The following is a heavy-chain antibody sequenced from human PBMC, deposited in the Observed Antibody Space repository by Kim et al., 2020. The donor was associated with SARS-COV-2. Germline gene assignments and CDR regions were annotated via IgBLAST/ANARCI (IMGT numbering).Heavy chain of an antibody. CDR3: ARGIAVAGTPY. Sequence: ANYAQKFQSRVTITADESTSTAYMELSSLRAEDTAVYYCARGIAVAGTPYWGQGTLVTVSS. CDR2: A. D-gene: IGHD6-19*01. V-gene: IGHV1-69*01. J-gene: IGHJ4*02.